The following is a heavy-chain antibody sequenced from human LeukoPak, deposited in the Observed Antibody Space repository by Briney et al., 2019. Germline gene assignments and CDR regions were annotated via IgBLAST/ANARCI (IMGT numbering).Heavy chain of an antibody. CDR3: ARDSIAARLLTYYYYYYMDV. D-gene: IGHD6-6*01. V-gene: IGHV4-39*07. CDR1: GGSISSYY. J-gene: IGHJ6*03. CDR2: IYYSGST. Sequence: SETLSLTCTVSGGSISSYYWGWIRQPPGKGLEWIGSIYYSGSTYYNPSLKSRVTISVDTSKNQFSLKLSSVTAADTAVYYCARDSIAARLLTYYYYYYMDVWGKGTTVTVSS.